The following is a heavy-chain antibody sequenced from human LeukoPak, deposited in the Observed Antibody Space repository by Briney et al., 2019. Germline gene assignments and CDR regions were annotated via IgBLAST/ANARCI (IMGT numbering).Heavy chain of an antibody. CDR1: GFTFSGSD. J-gene: IGHJ4*02. Sequence: GGSLRLSCAASGFTFSGSDIHWVRHAYGRGQEWVGRVQTKANNYATAHAASLKGRFTVSRDDSINMAYLQMNSLRTEDTALYYCTTYRSGHYWGQGTLVTVSS. D-gene: IGHD6-19*01. CDR3: TTYRSGHY. CDR2: VQTKANNYAT. V-gene: IGHV3-73*01.